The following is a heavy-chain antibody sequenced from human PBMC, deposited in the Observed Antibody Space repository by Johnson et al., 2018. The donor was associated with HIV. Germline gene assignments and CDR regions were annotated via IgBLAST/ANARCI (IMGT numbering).Heavy chain of an antibody. D-gene: IGHD4-17*01. CDR1: GFTFSDYY. V-gene: IGHV3-30-3*01. J-gene: IGHJ3*02. Sequence: VQLVESGGGLVKPGGSLRLSCAASGFTFSDYYMSWIRQATGKGLEWVAVISYDGNNKYYADSVKGRFTISRDNSKNTLYLQMNSLRAEDTAVYYCARSMTTVTVAFDIWGQGTMVTVSS. CDR2: ISYDGNNK. CDR3: ARSMTTVTVAFDI.